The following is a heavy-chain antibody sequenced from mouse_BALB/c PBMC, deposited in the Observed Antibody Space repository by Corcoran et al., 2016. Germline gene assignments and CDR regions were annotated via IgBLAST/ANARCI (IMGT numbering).Heavy chain of an antibody. J-gene: IGHJ4*01. CDR3: ARGGFMDY. V-gene: IGHV3-6*02. CDR2: ISYDGSN. CDR1: GYSITSGYY. Sequence: DVQLQESGPGLVKPSQSLSLTCSVTGYSITSGYYWNWTRQFPGNKLEWMGYISYDGSNNYNPSLKNRISITRDTSKNQFFLKLNSVTTEDTATYYCARGGFMDYWGQGTSVTVSS.